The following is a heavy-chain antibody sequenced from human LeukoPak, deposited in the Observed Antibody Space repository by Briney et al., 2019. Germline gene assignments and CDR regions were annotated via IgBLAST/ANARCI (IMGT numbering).Heavy chain of an antibody. CDR2: IKQDGSEK. CDR1: GFTFSSYW. Sequence: SGGSLRLSCAASGFTFSSYWMSWVRQAPGKGLEWVANIKQDGSEKYYVDSVKGRITISRDNAKNSLYLQMNSLRAEDTAVYYCASGYCSSGRCYGDYWGQGTLVTVSS. J-gene: IGHJ4*02. V-gene: IGHV3-7*01. CDR3: ASGYCSSGRCYGDY. D-gene: IGHD2-15*01.